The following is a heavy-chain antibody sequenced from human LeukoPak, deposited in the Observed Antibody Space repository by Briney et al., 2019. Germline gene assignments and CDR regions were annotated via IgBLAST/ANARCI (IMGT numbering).Heavy chain of an antibody. J-gene: IGHJ4*02. CDR1: GFTFSTYG. Sequence: GGSLRPSCAASGFTFSTYGIHWVRQAPGKGLEWVAAIWPDGSYKYYADSVKGRFTISRDNSKNTVYLQMNTLRDEDTAVYYCARAVGPFDYWGQGTLVTVSS. V-gene: IGHV3-33*08. D-gene: IGHD3-16*01. CDR2: IWPDGSYK. CDR3: ARAVGPFDY.